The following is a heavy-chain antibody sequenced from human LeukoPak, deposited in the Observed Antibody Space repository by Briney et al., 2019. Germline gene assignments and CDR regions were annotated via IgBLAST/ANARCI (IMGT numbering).Heavy chain of an antibody. CDR2: ISYIGST. CDR1: DASISGYY. J-gene: IGHJ3*02. D-gene: IGHD1-14*01. Sequence: SETLSLTCTVSDASISGYYLTWIRQPPGKGLEWIGYISYIGSTNYNPSLKSRVTISVDTSKNLFSLRLRSVTAADTAVYYCARDQISINALDMWGQGTMVTVSS. V-gene: IGHV4-59*01. CDR3: ARDQISINALDM.